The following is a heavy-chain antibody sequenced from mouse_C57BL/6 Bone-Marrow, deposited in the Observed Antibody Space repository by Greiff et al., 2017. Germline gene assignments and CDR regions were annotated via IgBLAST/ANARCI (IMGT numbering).Heavy chain of an antibody. CDR3: GRGPDDGCDSCYFDD. D-gene: IGHD2-3*01. V-gene: IGHV5-15*01. CDR2: ISNLAYSI. Sequence: EVKLMESGGGLVQPGGSLKLSCAASGFTFSDYGMAWVRQAPRKGPEWVAFISNLAYSIYYADTVTGRFTLSIENAKNTPYLQMSRLRSEETAMYYGGRGPDDGCDSCYFDDWGKGTTLTVSS. J-gene: IGHJ2*01. CDR1: GFTFSDYG.